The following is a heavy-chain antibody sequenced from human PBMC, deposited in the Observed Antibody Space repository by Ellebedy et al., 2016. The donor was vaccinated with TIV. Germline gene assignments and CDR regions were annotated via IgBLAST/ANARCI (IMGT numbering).Heavy chain of an antibody. J-gene: IGHJ5*02. D-gene: IGHD1-26*01. CDR2: IFPGDSDT. V-gene: IGHV5-51*01. Sequence: KVSCKASGYIFTDYWIGWVRQMPGKGLEWVGIIFPGDSDTRYSPSFQGQVTISADKSITTAYLQWSSLKASDTAISYCARSSAYYGDWFDPWGQGTLVTVSS. CDR1: GYIFTDYW. CDR3: ARSSAYYGDWFDP.